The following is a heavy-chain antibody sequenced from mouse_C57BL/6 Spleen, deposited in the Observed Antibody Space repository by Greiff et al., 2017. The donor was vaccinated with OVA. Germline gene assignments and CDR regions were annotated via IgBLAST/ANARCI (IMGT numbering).Heavy chain of an antibody. D-gene: IGHD2-2*01. V-gene: IGHV5-12*01. CDR3: ARGGYYGYDPFAY. J-gene: IGHJ3*01. CDR2: ISNGGGST. Sequence: EVQGVESGGGLVQPGGSLKLSCAASGFTFSDYYMYWVRQTPEKRLEWVAYISNGGGSTYYPDTVKGRFTISRDNAKNTLYLQMSRLKSEDTAMYYCARGGYYGYDPFAYWGQGTLVTVSA. CDR1: GFTFSDYY.